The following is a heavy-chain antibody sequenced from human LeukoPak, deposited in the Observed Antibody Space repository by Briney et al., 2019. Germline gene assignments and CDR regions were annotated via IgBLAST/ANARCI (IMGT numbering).Heavy chain of an antibody. Sequence: GSLRLSCAASGFTVSRNYMSWVRQAPGKGLEWVSVIYSGGHTYYADSVKGRFTISRDNSKNTLYLQMNSLRAKDTAVYYCARDRNYYDSSGGDDAFDIWGQGTMVTVSS. D-gene: IGHD3-22*01. CDR2: IYSGGHT. CDR3: ARDRNYYDSSGGDDAFDI. V-gene: IGHV3-53*01. J-gene: IGHJ3*02. CDR1: GFTVSRNY.